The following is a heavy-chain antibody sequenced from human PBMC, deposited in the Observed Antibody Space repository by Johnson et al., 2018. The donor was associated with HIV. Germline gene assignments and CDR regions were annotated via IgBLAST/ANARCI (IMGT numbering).Heavy chain of an antibody. CDR1: GFTFSSYA. J-gene: IGHJ3*02. D-gene: IGHD3-3*01. CDR2: ISYDGSNK. Sequence: QMQLVESGGGVVQPGRSLRLSCAASGFTFSSYAMHWVRQAPGKGLEWVAVISYDGSNKYYADSVKGRFTISRDNSKNTLYLQMNSLRDGDTAVYYCARVTIFGVTKVDALDIWGQVTMGTGSS. V-gene: IGHV3-30*14. CDR3: ARVTIFGVTKVDALDI.